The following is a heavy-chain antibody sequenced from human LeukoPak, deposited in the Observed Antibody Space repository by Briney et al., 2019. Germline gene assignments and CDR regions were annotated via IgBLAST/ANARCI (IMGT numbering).Heavy chain of an antibody. CDR1: GYTFIGYA. Sequence: ASVKVSCKTSGYTFIGYALHWVRQAPGHGLEWMGWINPNSGGTNYAQKFQGRVTMTRDTSISTAYMELSRLRSDDTAVYYCARGRTAMVRFVYWGQGTLVTVSS. CDR3: ARGRTAMVRFVY. J-gene: IGHJ4*02. V-gene: IGHV1-2*02. CDR2: INPNSGGT. D-gene: IGHD5-18*01.